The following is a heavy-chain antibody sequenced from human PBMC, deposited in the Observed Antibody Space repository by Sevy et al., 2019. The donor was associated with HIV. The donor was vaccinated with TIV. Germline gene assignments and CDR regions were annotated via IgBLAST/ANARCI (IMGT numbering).Heavy chain of an antibody. CDR2: ISLSGGDT. J-gene: IGHJ4*02. D-gene: IGHD3-10*01. Sequence: GGSLRLSCAASGFTFITYAMTWVRQAPGKGLEWVSVISLSGGDTYYTDSVKGRFTISRDNSKNTLYLQMNSLRAEDTAVYYCAKDRVSGTYYTGDFDYWGQGTLVTVSS. CDR3: AKDRVSGTYYTGDFDY. CDR1: GFTFITYA. V-gene: IGHV3-23*01.